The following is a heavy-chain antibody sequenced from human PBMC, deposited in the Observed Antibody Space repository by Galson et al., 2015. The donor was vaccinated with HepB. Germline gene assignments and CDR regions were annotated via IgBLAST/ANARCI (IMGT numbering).Heavy chain of an antibody. V-gene: IGHV1-18*01. CDR3: ARGGDVVVPAAAFDY. CDR2: ISAYNGNT. CDR1: GYTFTSYG. J-gene: IGHJ4*02. Sequence: SVKVSCKASGYTFTSYGISWVRQAPGQGLEWMGWISAYNGNTNYAQKLQGRVTMTTDTSTSTAYMELRSLGSDDTAVYYCARGGDVVVPAAAFDYWGQGTLVTVSS. D-gene: IGHD2-2*01.